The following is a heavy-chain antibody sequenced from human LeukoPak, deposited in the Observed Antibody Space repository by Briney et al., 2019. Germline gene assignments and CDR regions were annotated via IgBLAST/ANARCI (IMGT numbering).Heavy chain of an antibody. V-gene: IGHV1-8*01. CDR3: ARMSGYSFFFDY. CDR2: MNPNSGNT. D-gene: IGHD5-18*01. Sequence: GASVKVSCKASGYTFTSYDINWVRQATGQGLEWTGWMNPNSGNTGYAQKFQGRVTMTRNTSISTAYMELGSLRSEDTAVYYCARMSGYSFFFDYWGQGTLVTVSS. CDR1: GYTFTSYD. J-gene: IGHJ4*02.